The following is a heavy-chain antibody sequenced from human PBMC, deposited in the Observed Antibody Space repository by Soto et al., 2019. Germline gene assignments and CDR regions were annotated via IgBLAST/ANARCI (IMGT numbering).Heavy chain of an antibody. J-gene: IGHJ6*02. CDR3: GRCHRAMEYYYFYCMDI. CDR1: GGSISSSF. CDR2: ITYSGST. V-gene: IGHV4-59*01. Sequence: KSSETLSLTCSVSGGSISSSFWSWIRQPPGKELEWFGYITYSGSTTYDTSLKSRITLSAETSKNQYFLRMASVTAADTAAYYCGRCHRAMEYYYFYCMDIWGQGTSVTVS. D-gene: IGHD5-18*01.